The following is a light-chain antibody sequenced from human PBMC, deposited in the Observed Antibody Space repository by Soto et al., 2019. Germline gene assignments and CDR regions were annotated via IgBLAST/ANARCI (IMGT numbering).Light chain of an antibody. J-gene: IGKJ1*01. Sequence: EIVLTQSPGTLSLSPGERATLSCRASQGVASRYLAWYQQKPGQAPRLLIYHASSRAIGIPDRFSGSGSGTDFTLTICRLEPEDFAVYYCQQYGSSPQTFRQGTKVEVK. CDR2: HAS. CDR3: QQYGSSPQT. CDR1: QGVASRY. V-gene: IGKV3-20*01.